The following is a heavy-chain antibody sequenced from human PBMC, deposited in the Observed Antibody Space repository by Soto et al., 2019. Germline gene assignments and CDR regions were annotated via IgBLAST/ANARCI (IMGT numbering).Heavy chain of an antibody. D-gene: IGHD3-9*01. V-gene: IGHV3-23*01. CDR3: AKDRQFRSYYESAGHYNN. J-gene: IGHJ4*02. CDR1: GFTFKHYD. CDR2: ISGSGAIT. Sequence: EVQLLESGGGLVQPGGSLRLSCVASGFTFKHYDMRWVRQAPGKGLEWVSGISGSGAITYYADSVRGRFTISRDNSKNTLYLQLNSMGAEDTAIYYCAKDRQFRSYYESAGHYNNWGQGTLFTVSS.